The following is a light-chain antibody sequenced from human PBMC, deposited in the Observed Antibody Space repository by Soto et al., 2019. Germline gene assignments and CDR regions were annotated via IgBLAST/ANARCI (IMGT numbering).Light chain of an antibody. CDR2: DAS. Sequence: EIVLTQSPATLSLSPGERATLSCRASQSVSSYLAWYQQKPGQAPRLLIYDASNSATGIPARFSGSGSGTDCTLTISSLEPEDFAVYYCQQRSNWPLTFGGRTKVEIK. CDR3: QQRSNWPLT. V-gene: IGKV3-11*01. J-gene: IGKJ4*01. CDR1: QSVSSY.